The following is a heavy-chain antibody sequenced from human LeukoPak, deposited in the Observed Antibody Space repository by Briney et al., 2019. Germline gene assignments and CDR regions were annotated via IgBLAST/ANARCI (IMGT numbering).Heavy chain of an antibody. CDR1: GFTFSSYA. J-gene: IGHJ6*04. V-gene: IGHV3-30*04. Sequence: LPGGSLRLSCSASGFTFSSYAMHWVRQAPGKGLGRVAVISYDGRNKYYAASVKGRFTISRDNSKNTLYLQMNSLRAEDTAVYYCAREIGTGSYYNVYNYGMDVWGKGTTVNVSS. CDR2: ISYDGRNK. D-gene: IGHD3-10*01. CDR3: AREIGTGSYYNVYNYGMDV.